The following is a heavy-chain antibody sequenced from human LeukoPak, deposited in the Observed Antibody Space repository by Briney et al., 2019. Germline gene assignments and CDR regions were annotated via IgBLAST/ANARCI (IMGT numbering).Heavy chain of an antibody. V-gene: IGHV3-21*01. D-gene: IGHD6-13*01. J-gene: IGHJ4*02. CDR3: AGDRDSSPLRY. CDR1: GFTFTSFC. CDR2: ISSSSSYI. Sequence: PGGSLTPSRAASGFTFTSFCINWVRQAPGKGLEWVSSISSSSSYIYYADSVKGRFTISRDNTKNSLYLQMNSLRAEDTAVYYCAGDRDSSPLRYWGPGTLVTVSS.